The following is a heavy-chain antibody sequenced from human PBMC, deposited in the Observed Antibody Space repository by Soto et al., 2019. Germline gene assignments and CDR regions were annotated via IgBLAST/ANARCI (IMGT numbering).Heavy chain of an antibody. CDR2: IYHSGST. D-gene: IGHD3-10*01. V-gene: IGHV4-30-2*01. CDR3: ARETDLGWLYYYYGMDV. Sequence: SETLSLTCVVSGGSISSGGYSWSWIRQPPGKGLEWIGYIYHSGSTYYNPSLKSRVTISVDTSKNQFSLKLSSVTAADTAVYYCARETDLGWLYYYYGMDVWGQGTTVTVSS. J-gene: IGHJ6*02. CDR1: GGSISSGGYS.